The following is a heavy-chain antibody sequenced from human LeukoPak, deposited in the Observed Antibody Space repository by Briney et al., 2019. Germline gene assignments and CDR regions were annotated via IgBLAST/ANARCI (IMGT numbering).Heavy chain of an antibody. J-gene: IGHJ6*03. V-gene: IGHV3-53*01. Sequence: GGSLRLSCAASGFTVGSNYMSWVRQAPGKGLEWVSVIYSGGSTYYADSVKGRFTISRDSSKNTLYLQMNSLRAEDTAVYYCASGSGSYRTPYYYMDVWGTGTTVTVSS. D-gene: IGHD3-10*01. CDR1: GFTVGSNY. CDR3: ASGSGSYRTPYYYMDV. CDR2: IYSGGST.